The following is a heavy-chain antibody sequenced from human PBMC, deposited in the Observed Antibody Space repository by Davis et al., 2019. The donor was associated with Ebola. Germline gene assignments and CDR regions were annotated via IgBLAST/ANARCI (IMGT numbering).Heavy chain of an antibody. V-gene: IGHV1-18*01. CDR2: ISAYSGNT. D-gene: IGHD4-17*01. Sequence: ASVKVSCKASGYTFTSHGISWVRQAPGQGLEWMGWISAYSGNTNYAQNLQGRVTMTTDTSTSTAYMEVRSLRSDDTAVYYCAREGMYGDYGRKDYWGQGTLVTVSS. J-gene: IGHJ4*02. CDR1: GYTFTSHG. CDR3: AREGMYGDYGRKDY.